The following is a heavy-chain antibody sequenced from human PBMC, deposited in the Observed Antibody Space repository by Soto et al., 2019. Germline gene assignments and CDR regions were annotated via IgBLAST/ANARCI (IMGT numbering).Heavy chain of an antibody. Sequence: GASVKVSCKASGYTFTSYAMHWVRQAPGQRLEWMGWINAGNGNTKYSQKFQGRVTITRDTSASTAYMELSSLRSEDTAVYYCARDGTEGYCSRGSCFSYWFDPWGQGTLVTVS. CDR2: INAGNGNT. V-gene: IGHV1-3*01. CDR1: GYTFTSYA. CDR3: ARDGTEGYCSRGSCFSYWFDP. D-gene: IGHD2-15*01. J-gene: IGHJ5*02.